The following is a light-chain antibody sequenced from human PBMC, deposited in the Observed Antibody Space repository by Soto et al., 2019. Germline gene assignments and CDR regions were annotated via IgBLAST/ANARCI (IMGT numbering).Light chain of an antibody. CDR2: GAF. J-gene: IGKJ5*01. Sequence: EIVLSQSPATLSLSPGARATLSCRASPSVTNYLAWYQQKPGQPPRLLIYGAFNRAAGIPARFSGSGSGTDFTLTISSLEPEDSAVYYCQQRNIWPPVTFGQGTRLENK. CDR1: PSVTNY. V-gene: IGKV3-11*01. CDR3: QQRNIWPPVT.